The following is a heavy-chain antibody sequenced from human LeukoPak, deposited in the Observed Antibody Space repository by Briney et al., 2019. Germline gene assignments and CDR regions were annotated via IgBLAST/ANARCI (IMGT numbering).Heavy chain of an antibody. Sequence: TSETLSLTCAVYGESLSKYYWTWIRRSPGMGLEWIGEINHRGSTNLNPSLKSRVTLSVDTSKHQFSLKLTSVTAADAAVYYCASSVGSTDYWGQGTLVTVSS. V-gene: IGHV4-34*01. D-gene: IGHD1-26*01. J-gene: IGHJ4*02. CDR2: INHRGST. CDR3: ASSVGSTDY. CDR1: GESLSKYY.